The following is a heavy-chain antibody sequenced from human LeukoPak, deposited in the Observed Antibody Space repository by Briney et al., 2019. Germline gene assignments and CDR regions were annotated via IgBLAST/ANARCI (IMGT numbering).Heavy chain of an antibody. V-gene: IGHV3-74*01. Sequence: PGGSLRLSCAASGFTFSTYYMHWVRQAPGKGLVWVSLIYSDGSSTSYADSVKGRFTISRDNAKNTLYLQMNSLRAEDTAGYYCARDGGPQYYFDYWGQGILVTVSS. CDR2: IYSDGSST. CDR3: ARDGGPQYYFDY. D-gene: IGHD3-16*01. J-gene: IGHJ4*02. CDR1: GFTFSTYY.